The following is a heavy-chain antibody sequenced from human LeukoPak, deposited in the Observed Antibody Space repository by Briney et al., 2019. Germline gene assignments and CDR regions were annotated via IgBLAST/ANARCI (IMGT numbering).Heavy chain of an antibody. V-gene: IGHV3-7*01. D-gene: IGHD1-26*01. Sequence: PGGSLRLSCAASGLTFSNYWMDWVRQAPGKGLEWVATIKQDGSETYYVDSVKGRFTISRDNAKNSLYLQMNSLRAEDTAVYYCVNLWEDGVWGQGTLVTVSS. J-gene: IGHJ4*02. CDR1: GLTFSNYW. CDR3: VNLWEDGV. CDR2: IKQDGSET.